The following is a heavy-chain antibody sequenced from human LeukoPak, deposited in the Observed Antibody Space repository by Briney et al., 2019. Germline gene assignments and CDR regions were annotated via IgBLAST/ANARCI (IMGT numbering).Heavy chain of an antibody. D-gene: IGHD4-17*01. J-gene: IGHJ4*02. CDR3: ARGGATVTTHFDY. Sequence: ASVKVSCKASGYTFTNYGITWVRQAPGQGLEWMGWIGGYNGNTNYAQNFQGRVTMTTDTSTSTAYMELRSLRSDDTAVYYCARGGATVTTHFDYWGLGTLVTVSS. V-gene: IGHV1-18*01. CDR2: IGGYNGNT. CDR1: GYTFTNYG.